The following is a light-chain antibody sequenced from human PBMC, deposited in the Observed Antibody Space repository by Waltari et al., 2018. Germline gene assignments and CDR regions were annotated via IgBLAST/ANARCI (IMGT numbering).Light chain of an antibody. CDR1: QSLLYSPNNKKC. CDR2: WAS. Sequence: DIVMTQSPDSLAVSLGERATVKCKSSQSLLYSPNNKKCLAWYQQKPGQAPKLLIYWASTRESGVPDRCSGSGSGTDFTLTISSLQPEDVAIYYCQQYYTTPYTFGQGTKLEIK. J-gene: IGKJ2*01. CDR3: QQYYTTPYT. V-gene: IGKV4-1*01.